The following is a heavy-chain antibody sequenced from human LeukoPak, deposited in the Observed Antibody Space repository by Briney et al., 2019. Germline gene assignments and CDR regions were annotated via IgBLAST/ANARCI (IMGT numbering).Heavy chain of an antibody. V-gene: IGHV4-4*02. CDR2: INHSGST. Sequence: SGPTLVNPTQTLTLTCTFSGFSLSTSGMRVSWIRQPPGKGLEWIGEINHSGSTNYNPSLKSRVTISVDTSKNQFSLKPSSVTAADTAVYYCARSTTVTSLDYWGREPWSPSPQ. D-gene: IGHD4-17*01. CDR1: GFSLSTSGMR. CDR3: ARSTTVTSLDY. J-gene: IGHJ4*02.